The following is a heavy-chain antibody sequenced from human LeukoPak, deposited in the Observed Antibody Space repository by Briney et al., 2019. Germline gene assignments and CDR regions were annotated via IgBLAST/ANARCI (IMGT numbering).Heavy chain of an antibody. CDR2: IKSKTDGGTT. V-gene: IGHV3-15*01. CDR1: GFTFSNAW. D-gene: IGHD5-12*01. J-gene: IGHJ4*02. Sequence: ESGGSLRLPCAASGFTFSNAWMSWVRQAPGKGLEWVGRIKSKTDGGTTDYAAPVKGRFTISRDDSKNTLYLQMNSLKTKDTAVYYCTTDLTWWLRFDYSGQGTLVTVSS. CDR3: TTDLTWWLRFDY.